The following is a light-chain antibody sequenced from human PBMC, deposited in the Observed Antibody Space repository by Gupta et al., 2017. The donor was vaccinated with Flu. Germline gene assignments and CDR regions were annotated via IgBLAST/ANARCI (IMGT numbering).Light chain of an antibody. CDR3: QQYYMWPPLT. CDR2: EAS. J-gene: IGKJ4*01. CDR1: RDIDTR. Sequence: MMTPSPATLSVSPGERLSLSCRASRDIDTRLAWYQQKPGQSPRLLIYEASTRATGVAARFSGSGSGTEFTLIVSTVQSEDSAVYFCQQYYMWPPLTFGGGTKVEI. V-gene: IGKV3-15*01.